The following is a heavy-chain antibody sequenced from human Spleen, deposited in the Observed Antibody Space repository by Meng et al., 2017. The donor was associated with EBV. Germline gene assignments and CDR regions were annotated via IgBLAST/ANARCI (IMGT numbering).Heavy chain of an antibody. CDR2: IYHSGDT. V-gene: IGHV4-30-2*01. J-gene: IGHJ5*02. CDR3: ARPYCSGGSCYGWFDP. D-gene: IGHD2-15*01. Sequence: PHQPGSASTLLTPSHTLSLTCSASGGSITSSGYSWTWIRQPPGKGLEWIGEIYHSGDTNFNPSLKSRVTMSVDKSRNQFSLRLSSVTAADTAVYYCARPYCSGGSCYGWFDPWGQGTLVTVSS. CDR1: GGSITSSGYS.